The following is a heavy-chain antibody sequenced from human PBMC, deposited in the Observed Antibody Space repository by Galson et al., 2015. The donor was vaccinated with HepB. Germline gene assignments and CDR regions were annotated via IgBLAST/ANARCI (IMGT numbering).Heavy chain of an antibody. Sequence: LRLSCAAFGFTFRSYWMTWVRQAPGKGLEWVANISQDGSERYYVDSVKGRFTISRDNAKKSLYLQMNNLRAEDTAVYYCATYYGDSDYRYFDYWGQGTLVTVSS. J-gene: IGHJ4*02. CDR3: ATYYGDSDYRYFDY. D-gene: IGHD4-17*01. CDR1: GFTFRSYW. V-gene: IGHV3-7*03. CDR2: ISQDGSER.